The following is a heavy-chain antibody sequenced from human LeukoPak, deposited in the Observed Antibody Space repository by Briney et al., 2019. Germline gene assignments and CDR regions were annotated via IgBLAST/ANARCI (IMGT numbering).Heavy chain of an antibody. CDR3: ARVERGYYYYGMDV. V-gene: IGHV3-7*01. Sequence: PGGSLRLSCAASGFTFSSYWMNWARQAPGKGLEWVASIKQDGSEKYYVDSVKGRFTISRDNAKNSLYLQMNSLRAEDTAVYYCARVERGYYYYGMDVWGQGTTVTVSS. CDR1: GFTFSSYW. J-gene: IGHJ6*02. CDR2: IKQDGSEK.